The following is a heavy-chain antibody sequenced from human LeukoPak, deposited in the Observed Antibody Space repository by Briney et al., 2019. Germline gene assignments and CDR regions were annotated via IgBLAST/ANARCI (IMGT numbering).Heavy chain of an antibody. J-gene: IGHJ4*02. D-gene: IGHD1-26*01. V-gene: IGHV3-48*04. CDR1: GITFSSYS. Sequence: PGGSLRLSCAASGITFSSYSMNWVRQAPGRGLEWVSFISTSGDIIYYADSVRGRFTVSRDNAKNSLYLQMNSLRAEDTAVYYCARWSLTAFPDYWGQGTLVTVSS. CDR3: ARWSLTAFPDY. CDR2: ISTSGDII.